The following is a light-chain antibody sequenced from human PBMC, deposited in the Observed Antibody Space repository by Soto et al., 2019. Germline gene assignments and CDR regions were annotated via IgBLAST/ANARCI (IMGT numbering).Light chain of an antibody. CDR2: GAS. CDR3: QQYGLSPRT. V-gene: IGKV3-20*01. CDR1: QSVSNKY. Sequence: EIVLTQSPGTLSLSPGERATLSCRASQSVSNKYVAWYQQKPGQAPRVLIYGASSRATGIPDRFSGSGSGTYFTRTISRLEPEDFAVYYCQQYGLSPRTFGQGTKVEIK. J-gene: IGKJ1*01.